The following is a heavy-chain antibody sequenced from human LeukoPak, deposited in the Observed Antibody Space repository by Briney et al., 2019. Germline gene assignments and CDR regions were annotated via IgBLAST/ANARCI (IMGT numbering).Heavy chain of an antibody. CDR2: IIPIFGTA. J-gene: IGHJ5*02. CDR1: GGTFTSYA. Sequence: SVKVSCKASGGTFTSYAISWVRQAPGQGLEWMGGIIPIFGTANYAQKFQGRVTITTDESTSTAYMELSSLRSEDTAVYYCARVDNNWNSGSTYNWFDPWGQGTLVTVSS. D-gene: IGHD1-7*01. V-gene: IGHV1-69*05. CDR3: ARVDNNWNSGSTYNWFDP.